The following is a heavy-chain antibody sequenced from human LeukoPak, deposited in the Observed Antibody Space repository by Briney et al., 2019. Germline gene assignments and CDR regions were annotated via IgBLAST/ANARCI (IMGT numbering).Heavy chain of an antibody. CDR2: INHGGST. CDR3: ARVSYYDSSDAFDI. Sequence: TSETLSLTCAVYGGSLSAYYWTWIRQPPGKGLEWIGEINHGGSTNYNPSLKSRVTISIDTSKNQFSLKLSSVTAADTAVYYCARVSYYDSSDAFDIWGQGTLVTVSS. D-gene: IGHD3-22*01. J-gene: IGHJ3*02. CDR1: GGSLSAYY. V-gene: IGHV4-34*01.